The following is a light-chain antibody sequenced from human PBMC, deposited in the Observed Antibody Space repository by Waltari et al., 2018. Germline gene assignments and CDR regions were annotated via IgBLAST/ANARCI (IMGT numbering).Light chain of an antibody. CDR3: CSFAGSSPHVV. Sequence: QSALTQPASVSGSPGQSITISCTGTSSDVGTYNLVSWYQHHPGKAPKLMIYESTKRHSWVSNRFSGSKSGNTASLTISGLQAEDEADYYCCSFAGSSPHVVFGGGTKLTVL. CDR1: SSDVGTYNL. CDR2: EST. J-gene: IGLJ2*01. V-gene: IGLV2-23*01.